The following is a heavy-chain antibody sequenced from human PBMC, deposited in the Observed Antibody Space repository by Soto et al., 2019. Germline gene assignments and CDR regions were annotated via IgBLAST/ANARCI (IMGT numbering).Heavy chain of an antibody. CDR3: ATDKSSYPFDY. J-gene: IGHJ4*02. V-gene: IGHV3-33*01. D-gene: IGHD2-2*01. CDR1: GFSLSNYG. CDR2: IWHDGSIQ. Sequence: QVQLVESGGGVVQPGRSLRLSCAASGFSLSNYGMHWVRQAPGKGLEWVAVIWHDGSIQQYADSVKGRFTISRDNSKNTLSLQMNSLRAEDTAMYYCATDKSSYPFDYWGPGTLVTVSS.